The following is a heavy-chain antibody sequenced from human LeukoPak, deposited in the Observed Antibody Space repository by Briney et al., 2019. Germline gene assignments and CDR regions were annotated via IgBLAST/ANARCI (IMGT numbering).Heavy chain of an antibody. CDR1: GFTFDDYG. Sequence: MSGGSLRLSCAASGFTFDDYGMSWVRQAPGKGLEWVSSISSSSSYIYYADSVKGRFTISRDNAKNSLYLQMNSLRAEDTAVYYCALDYYDSSGYYSYDAFDIWGQGTMVTASS. CDR2: ISSSSSYI. J-gene: IGHJ3*02. D-gene: IGHD3-22*01. CDR3: ALDYYDSSGYYSYDAFDI. V-gene: IGHV3-21*01.